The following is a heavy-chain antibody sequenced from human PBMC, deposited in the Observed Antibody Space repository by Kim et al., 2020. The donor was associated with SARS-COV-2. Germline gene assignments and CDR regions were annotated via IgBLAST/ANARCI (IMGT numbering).Heavy chain of an antibody. D-gene: IGHD6-6*01. CDR3: ARDMGGGSAALVPDWYFDL. Sequence: SRVTISVDTSKNQFSLKLSSVTAADTAVYYCARDMGGGSAALVPDWYFDLWGRGTLVTVSS. V-gene: IGHV4-59*01. J-gene: IGHJ2*01.